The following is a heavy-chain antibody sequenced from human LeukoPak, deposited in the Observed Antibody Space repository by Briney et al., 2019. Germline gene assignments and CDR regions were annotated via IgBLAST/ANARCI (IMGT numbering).Heavy chain of an antibody. V-gene: IGHV3-48*04. J-gene: IGHJ4*02. CDR3: ARGGGSGWFFDY. Sequence: GGSLRLSCVASGFTFSSYSINWVRQPPGKGLEWVSYISSSFGTIFYADSVKGRFTISRDNAKNSLYLQMNSLRAEDTALYYCARGGGSGWFFDYWGQGTLVTVSS. D-gene: IGHD6-19*01. CDR1: GFTFSSYS. CDR2: ISSSFGTI.